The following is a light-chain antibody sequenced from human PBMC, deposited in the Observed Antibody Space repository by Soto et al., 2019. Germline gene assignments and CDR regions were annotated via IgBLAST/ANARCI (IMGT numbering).Light chain of an antibody. CDR3: QQTYTTPWT. J-gene: IGKJ1*01. CDR2: TGS. Sequence: DIQMTQSPSSLSASVGDSVTITCRASQYIDKNLNWFQQKPGKAPNLLIFTGSNLQSGVPSRFSGSGSGTDFTLTINSLQPEDFAAYYCQQTYTTPWTFGRGTKVDI. V-gene: IGKV1-39*01. CDR1: QYIDKN.